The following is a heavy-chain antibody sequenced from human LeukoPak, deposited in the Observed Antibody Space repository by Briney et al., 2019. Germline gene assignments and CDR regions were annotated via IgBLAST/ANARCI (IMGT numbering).Heavy chain of an antibody. CDR2: IKTDGSQI. Sequence: PGGSLTLSCAASGFTLRSFSMTWVRQAPGKGLEWVANIKTDGSQIYYVDSVKGRFTISRDNAKNSLYLQMNSLRAEDTAVYYCARDLNWETYWGQGTLVSVSS. CDR3: ARDLNWETY. D-gene: IGHD7-27*01. J-gene: IGHJ4*02. CDR1: GFTLRSFS. V-gene: IGHV3-7*01.